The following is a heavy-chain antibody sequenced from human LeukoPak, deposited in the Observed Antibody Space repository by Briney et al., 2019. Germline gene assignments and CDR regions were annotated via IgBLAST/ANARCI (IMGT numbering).Heavy chain of an antibody. Sequence: GASVKVSCKASGYTFTGYGISWVRQAPGQGLEWMGWISAYNGNTNYAQKLQGRVTMTTDTSTSTAYMELRSLRSDDTAVYYCARDSGSYMSGAFDIWGQGTMVTVSS. CDR3: ARDSGSYMSGAFDI. CDR2: ISAYNGNT. J-gene: IGHJ3*02. D-gene: IGHD1-26*01. CDR1: GYTFTGYG. V-gene: IGHV1-18*01.